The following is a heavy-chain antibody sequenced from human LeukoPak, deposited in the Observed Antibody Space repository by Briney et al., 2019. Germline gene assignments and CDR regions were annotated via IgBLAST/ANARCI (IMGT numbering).Heavy chain of an antibody. Sequence: GGSLRLSCAPSGFTFSSYEMNWVRQVPGKGLEWISYISTSGSTIYYADSVKGRFTISRDNAKNSLYLQMNSLRAEDTAVYYCARPSRPYRSSEYFQHWGRGTLVIVSS. CDR3: ARPSRPYRSSEYFQH. CDR1: GFTFSSYE. CDR2: ISTSGSTI. V-gene: IGHV3-48*03. J-gene: IGHJ1*01. D-gene: IGHD6-13*01.